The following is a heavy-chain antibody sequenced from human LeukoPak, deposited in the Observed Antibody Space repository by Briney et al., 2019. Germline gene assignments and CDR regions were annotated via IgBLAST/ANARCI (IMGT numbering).Heavy chain of an antibody. J-gene: IGHJ5*02. CDR3: ARGRITMVRGVNNRSIVRTNWFDP. V-gene: IGHV4-34*01. D-gene: IGHD3-10*01. CDR1: GGSFSGYY. Sequence: PSETLSLTCAVYGGSFSGYYWSWIRQPPGKGLEWIGEINHRGSTNYNPSLKSRVTISVDTSKNQFSLKLSSVTAADTAVYYCARGRITMVRGVNNRSIVRTNWFDPWGQGTLVTVSS. CDR2: INHRGST.